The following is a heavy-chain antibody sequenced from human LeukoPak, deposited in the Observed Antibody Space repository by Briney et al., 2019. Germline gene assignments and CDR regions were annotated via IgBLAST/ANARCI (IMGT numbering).Heavy chain of an antibody. CDR1: GGTFSSYA. Sequence: ASVKVSCKASGGTFSSYAISWVRQAPGQGLEWMGGIIPIFGTANYAQKFQGRVTITADESTCTAYMELSSLRSEGTAVYYCARTRVAATASYYYYGMDVWGQGTTVTVSS. CDR2: IIPIFGTA. D-gene: IGHD2-15*01. V-gene: IGHV1-69*01. CDR3: ARTRVAATASYYYYGMDV. J-gene: IGHJ6*02.